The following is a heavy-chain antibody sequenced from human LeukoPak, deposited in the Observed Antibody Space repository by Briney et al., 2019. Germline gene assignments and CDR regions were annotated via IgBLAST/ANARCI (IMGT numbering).Heavy chain of an antibody. CDR2: IWYDGSNK. CDR1: GFTFSSYG. D-gene: IGHD5-18*01. Sequence: QPGGSLRLSCAASGFTFSSYGMHWVRQAPGMGLEWVAVIWYDGSNKYYADSVKGRFTISRDNSKNTLYLQMNSLRAEDTAVYYCARGAAMVPYYYYGMDVWGQGTTVTVSS. J-gene: IGHJ6*02. CDR3: ARGAAMVPYYYYGMDV. V-gene: IGHV3-33*01.